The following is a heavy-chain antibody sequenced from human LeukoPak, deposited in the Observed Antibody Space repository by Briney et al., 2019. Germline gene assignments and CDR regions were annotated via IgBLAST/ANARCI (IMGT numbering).Heavy chain of an antibody. CDR2: INANSKTI. J-gene: IGHJ4*02. D-gene: IGHD3-10*01. CDR1: GFNFTNFA. CDR3: ARDRGDYFDY. V-gene: IGHV3-48*01. Sequence: GGSLRLSCATSGFNFTNFAMNWVRQAPGKGLEDIAYINANSKTIWYADSVKGRFTISRDNAKNSLCLQMNSLRAEDTAVYYCARDRGDYFDYWGQGTLVTVSS.